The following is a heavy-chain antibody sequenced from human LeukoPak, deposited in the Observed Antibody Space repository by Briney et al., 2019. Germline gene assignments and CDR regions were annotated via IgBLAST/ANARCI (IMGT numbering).Heavy chain of an antibody. Sequence: SETLSLTCAVYGGTFNDYNWNWIRQPPGKGLEWIGEINHNGATNYNPSLKRRLTISVDTSKNQFSLRLKSLTSADTAVYYCARGSPKHDSWGQGTLVTVSS. CDR3: ARGSPKHDS. CDR1: GGTFNDYN. CDR2: INHNGAT. J-gene: IGHJ5*01. V-gene: IGHV4-34*01.